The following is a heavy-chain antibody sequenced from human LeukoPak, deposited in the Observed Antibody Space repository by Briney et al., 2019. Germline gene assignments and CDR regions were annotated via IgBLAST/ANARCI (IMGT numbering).Heavy chain of an antibody. CDR1: GFSLSTSGMC. V-gene: IGHV2-70*11. CDR2: IDWDDDK. J-gene: IGHJ3*02. Sequence: ESGPALVKPTQTLTLTCTFSGFSLSTSGMCVSWIRQPPGKALEWLARIDWDDDKYYSTSLKTRLTISKDTSKNQVVLTMTNMDPVDTATYYCARIPVPTVTTWDAFDIWGQGTMVTVSS. CDR3: ARIPVPTVTTWDAFDI. D-gene: IGHD4-17*01.